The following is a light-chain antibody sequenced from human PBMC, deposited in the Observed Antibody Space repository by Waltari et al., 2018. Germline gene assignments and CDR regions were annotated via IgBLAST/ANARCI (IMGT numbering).Light chain of an antibody. CDR3: QQHTIFPP. CDR1: QAISNW. Sequence: DIQMTQSPSSLSASVGDRVTITCQASQAISNWLAWYQQKPGKAPKLLIYASSNLQPGVPSRFTGSGSGREFTLTISSLQPEDFATYYCQQHTIFPPFGGGTKVEIK. J-gene: IGKJ4*01. V-gene: IGKV1-12*01. CDR2: ASS.